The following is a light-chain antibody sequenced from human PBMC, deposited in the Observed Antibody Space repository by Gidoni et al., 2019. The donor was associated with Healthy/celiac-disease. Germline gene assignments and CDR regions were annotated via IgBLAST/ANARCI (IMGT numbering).Light chain of an antibody. CDR2: KAS. J-gene: IGKJ1*01. Sequence: DIQMTQSPSTLSASVGDRVTITCRASQSISSWLAWYQQKPGKAPKLLIYKASSLERWVPSRFSGSGSGTEFTLTISSLQPDDFATYYCQQYKTFGQGTKVEIK. CDR1: QSISSW. V-gene: IGKV1-5*03. CDR3: QQYKT.